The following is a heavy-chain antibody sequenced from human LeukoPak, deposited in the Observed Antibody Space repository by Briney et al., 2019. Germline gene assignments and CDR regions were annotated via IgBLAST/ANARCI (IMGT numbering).Heavy chain of an antibody. Sequence: SETLSLTCTVSGGSISSRSYYWGWIRQPPGKGLEWIGKISDSGNTYYSPSLRSRVTISIGMSKNQFSLKLSSVTATDTAVYYCARGEKVLDCFDYWGQGTLVTVSS. D-gene: IGHD3-16*01. CDR1: GGSISSRSYY. V-gene: IGHV4-39*01. CDR3: ARGEKVLDCFDY. J-gene: IGHJ4*02. CDR2: ISDSGNT.